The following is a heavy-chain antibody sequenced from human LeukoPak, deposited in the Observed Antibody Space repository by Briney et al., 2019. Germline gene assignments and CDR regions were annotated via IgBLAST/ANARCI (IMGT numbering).Heavy chain of an antibody. D-gene: IGHD3-16*02. CDR2: IYWDDDK. CDR1: GFSFSTSGVG. Sequence: SGPTLVNPTQTLTLTCTFSGFSFSTSGVGVGWIRQPPGKALEWLGFIYWDDDKRYSPSLKSRLTITKDTSKNEVVLTMTNMDPVDTATYYCAHAAMITFGGVIPRRGGDWFDPWGQGTLVTVSS. CDR3: AHAAMITFGGVIPRRGGDWFDP. J-gene: IGHJ5*02. V-gene: IGHV2-5*02.